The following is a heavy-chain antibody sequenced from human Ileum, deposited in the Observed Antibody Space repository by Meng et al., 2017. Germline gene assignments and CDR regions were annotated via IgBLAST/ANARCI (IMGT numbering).Heavy chain of an antibody. CDR3: VRNEGYSLGD. Sequence: QGQRQEWGPGLVKPSGTLSLPCAVSGDSIRSRDWWSWVRQPPGKGLEWIGEISQESGRTNYNPSLKSRVTISLDKSKNQFSLNLNSVTAADTAVYYCVRNEGYSLGDWGQGTLVTVSS. V-gene: IGHV4-4*02. D-gene: IGHD2-21*01. J-gene: IGHJ4*02. CDR2: ISQESGRT. CDR1: GDSIRSRDW.